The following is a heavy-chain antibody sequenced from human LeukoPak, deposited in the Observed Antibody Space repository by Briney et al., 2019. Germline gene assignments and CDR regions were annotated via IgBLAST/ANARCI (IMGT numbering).Heavy chain of an antibody. CDR2: IYTSGST. V-gene: IGHV4-4*07. J-gene: IGHJ3*02. CDR3: ARSGGGLEWLSVGRAFDI. CDR1: GGSISSYY. Sequence: SETLSLTCTVSGGSISSYYWSWIRQPAGKGLEWIGRIYTSGSTNYNPSLKSRVTISVDTSKNQFSLKLSSVTAADTAVYYCARSGGGLEWLSVGRAFDIWGQGTMVTVSS. D-gene: IGHD3-3*01.